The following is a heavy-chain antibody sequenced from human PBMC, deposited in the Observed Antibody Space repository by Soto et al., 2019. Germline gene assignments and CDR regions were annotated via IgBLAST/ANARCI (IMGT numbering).Heavy chain of an antibody. CDR3: VRSGLPFDY. CDR2: ISRNGGST. Sequence: EVQLVESGGGLVQPGGSLRLSCAASGFTFSRYAMHCVRQAPGKGLEYVSGISRNGGSTYYANSVKGRFTISRDNSKSTLYLQVGRLRAEDMAVYYCVRSGLPFDYWGQRTLVTVSS. J-gene: IGHJ4*01. CDR1: GFTFSRYA. D-gene: IGHD2-21*02. V-gene: IGHV3-64*01.